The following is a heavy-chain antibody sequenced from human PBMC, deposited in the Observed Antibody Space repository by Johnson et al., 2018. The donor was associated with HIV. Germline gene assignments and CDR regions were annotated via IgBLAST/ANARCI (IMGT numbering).Heavy chain of an antibody. CDR2: INWNGGST. Sequence: EVQLVESGGGVVQPGGSLRLSCAASGFTFDDYGMSWVRQAPGKGLEWVSGINWNGGSTGYADSVKGRFTISRDNAKNTLYLQMNSQRAEDTAVYYCARDRCSSTSCIDAFDIWGQGTMVTVSS. CDR3: ARDRCSSTSCIDAFDI. D-gene: IGHD2-2*01. J-gene: IGHJ3*02. CDR1: GFTFDDYG. V-gene: IGHV3-20*04.